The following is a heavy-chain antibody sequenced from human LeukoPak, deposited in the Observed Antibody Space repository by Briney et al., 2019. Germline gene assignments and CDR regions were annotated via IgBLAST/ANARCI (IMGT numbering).Heavy chain of an antibody. CDR2: ISSSSSYI. J-gene: IGHJ4*02. D-gene: IGHD6-13*01. CDR1: GFTFSDYY. Sequence: GGSLRLSCAASGFTFSDYYMSWIRQAPGKGLEWVSSISSSSSYIYYADSVKGRFTISRDNAKNSLYLQMNSLRAEDTAVYYCARGIAAAGIDYWGQGTLVTVSS. V-gene: IGHV3-11*06. CDR3: ARGIAAAGIDY.